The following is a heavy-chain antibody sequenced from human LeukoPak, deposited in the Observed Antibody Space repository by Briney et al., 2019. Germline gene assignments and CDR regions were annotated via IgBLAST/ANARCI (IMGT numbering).Heavy chain of an antibody. CDR3: ARHWPHYGPLSNWFDP. J-gene: IGHJ5*02. CDR1: GGSFNGHY. D-gene: IGHD3-10*01. Sequence: SETLSLTCVVYGGSFNGHYGSWIRQPPGRGLEWIGEINHSGDTDYNPSLKSRVTISLDTSKNQFSLRLNSVTAADTAVYYCARHWPHYGPLSNWFDPWGQGTLVTVSS. CDR2: INHSGDT. V-gene: IGHV4-34*01.